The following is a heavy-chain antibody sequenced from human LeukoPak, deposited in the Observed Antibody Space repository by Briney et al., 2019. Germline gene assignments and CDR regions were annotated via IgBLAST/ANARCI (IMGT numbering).Heavy chain of an antibody. V-gene: IGHV3-23*01. CDR3: ANSGSITMVRGVIINGNWFDP. CDR1: GFTFSSYS. D-gene: IGHD3-10*01. J-gene: IGHJ5*02. CDR2: ISGSGGST. Sequence: PGGSLRLSCAASGFTFSSYSMSWVRQAPGKGLEWVSAISGSGGSTYYADSVKGRFTISRDNSKNTLYLQMNSLRAEDTAVYYCANSGSITMVRGVIINGNWFDPWGQGTLVTVSS.